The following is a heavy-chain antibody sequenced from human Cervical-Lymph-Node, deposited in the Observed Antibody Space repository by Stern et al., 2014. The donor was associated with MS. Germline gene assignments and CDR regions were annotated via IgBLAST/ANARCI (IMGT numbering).Heavy chain of an antibody. CDR1: GYTFTRYW. CDR2: ISPDDSTT. J-gene: IGHJ3*02. V-gene: IGHV5-51*03. D-gene: IGHD7-27*01. CDR3: ARVGDVTGGNWGSGAACDI. Sequence: VQLVQSGAEVKKPGESLKIFCKGSGYTFTRYWIVWVRQMPGKGLEWMGTISPDDSTTRYSPSFEGQVTISDDKFISTAYLQWNSLRASDTAMYYCARVGDVTGGNWGSGAACDIWGQGTLVTVSS.